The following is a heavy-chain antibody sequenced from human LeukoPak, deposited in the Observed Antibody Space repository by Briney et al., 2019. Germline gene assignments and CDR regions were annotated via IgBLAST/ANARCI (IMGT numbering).Heavy chain of an antibody. D-gene: IGHD3-22*01. V-gene: IGHV3-11*04. CDR2: ISSSGSTI. J-gene: IGHJ5*02. Sequence: GGSLRLSCAASGFTFSDYYMSWIRQAPGKGLEWISYISSSGSTIYYADSVKGRFTISRDNAKNSLYLQTNSLRAEDTAVYYCARSGRYYDSSVYFGFDPWGQGTLVTVSS. CDR1: GFTFSDYY. CDR3: ARSGRYYDSSVYFGFDP.